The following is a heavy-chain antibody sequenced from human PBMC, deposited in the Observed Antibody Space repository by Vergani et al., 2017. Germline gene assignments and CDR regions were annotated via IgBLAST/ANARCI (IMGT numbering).Heavy chain of an antibody. Sequence: QVQLQESGPGLVKPSQTLSLTCSVSGDSISSGVYYWNWIHQHPGKGLEWIGYIYSTGSTHHNPSLRRRIIMSVDTSKNQFSLKLNSVTAADTAMYYCARMGGYDEGDAFRIGYFDSWGPGILVTVSS. D-gene: IGHD3-22*01. CDR3: ARMGGYDEGDAFRIGYFDS. V-gene: IGHV4-31*03. J-gene: IGHJ4*02. CDR1: GDSISSGVYY. CDR2: IYSTGST.